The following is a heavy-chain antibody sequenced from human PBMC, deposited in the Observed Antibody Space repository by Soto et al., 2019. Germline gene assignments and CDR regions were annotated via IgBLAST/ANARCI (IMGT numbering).Heavy chain of an antibody. D-gene: IGHD6-19*01. V-gene: IGHV3-30*18. J-gene: IGHJ4*02. Sequence: MSSGRQAPGKGLEWVAVVSHDGRNTHYADSVKGRFTISRDSSKNTVSLEMTSLRAEDTAVYYCAKGGRQWLVTSDFNYWGQGALVTV. CDR2: VSHDGRNT. CDR3: AKGGRQWLVTSDFNY.